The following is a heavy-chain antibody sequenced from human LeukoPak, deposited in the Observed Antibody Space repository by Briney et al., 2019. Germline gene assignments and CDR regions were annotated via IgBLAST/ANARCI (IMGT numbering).Heavy chain of an antibody. CDR3: ARDSLLWFGELFTGDAFDI. Sequence: GGSLRLPCAASGPTFSSYSMNWVRQAPGKGLEWVSYISSSSSTIYYADSVKGRFTISRDNAKNSLYLQMNSLRDEDTAVYYCARDSLLWFGELFTGDAFDIWGQGTMVTVSS. CDR1: GPTFSSYS. CDR2: ISSSSSTI. V-gene: IGHV3-48*02. J-gene: IGHJ3*02. D-gene: IGHD3-10*01.